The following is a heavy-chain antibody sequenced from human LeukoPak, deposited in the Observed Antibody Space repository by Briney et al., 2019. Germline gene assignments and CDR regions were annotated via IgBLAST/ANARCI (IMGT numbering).Heavy chain of an antibody. CDR3: ARHGIAARRYYYGMDV. CDR2: IYHSGST. D-gene: IGHD6-6*01. CDR1: GGSISSGGYS. J-gene: IGHJ6*02. V-gene: IGHV4-30-2*01. Sequence: SQTLSLTCAVSGGSISSGGYSWSWIRQPPGKGLEWIGYIYHSGSTYYNPSLKSRVTISVDRSKNQFSLKLSSVTAADTAVYYCARHGIAARRYYYGMDVWGQGTTVTVSS.